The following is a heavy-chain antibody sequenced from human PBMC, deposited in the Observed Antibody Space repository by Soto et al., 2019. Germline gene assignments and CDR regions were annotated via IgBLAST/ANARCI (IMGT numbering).Heavy chain of an antibody. D-gene: IGHD2-2*01. CDR2: ISSSSSTI. CDR1: GFTFSSYS. J-gene: IGHJ4*02. V-gene: IGHV3-48*01. Sequence: GGSLRLSCAASGFTFSSYSMNWVRQAPGKGLEWVSYISSSSSTIYYADSVKGRFTISRDNAKNLLYLQMNSLRAEDTAVYYCARDREYQLLWSSEYGCLDYWGQGTLVTVSS. CDR3: ARDREYQLLWSSEYGCLDY.